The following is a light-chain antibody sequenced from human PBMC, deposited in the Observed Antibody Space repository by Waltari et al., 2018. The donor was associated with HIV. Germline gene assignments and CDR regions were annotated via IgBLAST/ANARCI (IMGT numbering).Light chain of an antibody. J-gene: IGLJ2*01. CDR2: EGS. CDR1: SSLVGSSNR. Sequence: QSALSQPASVPGSPGPSFTTSCPATSSLVGSSNRLSGYQQHPGKAPKLMIYEGSKRPSGVSNRFSGSKSGNTASLTISGLQAEDEADYYCCSYAGSSTFRVFGGGTKLTVL. V-gene: IGLV2-23*03. CDR3: CSYAGSSTFRV.